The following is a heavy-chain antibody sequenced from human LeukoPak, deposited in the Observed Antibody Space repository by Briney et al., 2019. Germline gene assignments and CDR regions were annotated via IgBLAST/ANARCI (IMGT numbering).Heavy chain of an antibody. J-gene: IGHJ5*01. CDR3: AKVDGYNSGWYDS. CDR1: GFTFNTYS. CDR2: ISSSGSTI. V-gene: IGHV3-48*04. Sequence: GGSLRLSCAASGFTFNTYSMNWVRQAPGKGLEWVSYISSSGSTIYYADSVKGRFTISRDNAKNSLYLQMDILKPEDTAFYYCAKVDGYNSGWYDSWGQGTLVTVSS. D-gene: IGHD6-19*01.